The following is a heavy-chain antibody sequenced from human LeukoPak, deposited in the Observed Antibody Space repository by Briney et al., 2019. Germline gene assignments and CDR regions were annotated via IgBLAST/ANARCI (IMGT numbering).Heavy chain of an antibody. Sequence: ASETLSLTCTVSGGSISSGYYWGWIRQPPGKGLEWIGSIYHSGSTYYNPSLKSRVTISVDTSKNQFSLKLSSVTAADTAVYYCAGGEPNRVRTHFDYWGQGTLVTVSS. CDR1: GGSISSGYY. J-gene: IGHJ4*02. V-gene: IGHV4-38-2*02. CDR3: AGGEPNRVRTHFDY. D-gene: IGHD3-10*01. CDR2: IYHSGST.